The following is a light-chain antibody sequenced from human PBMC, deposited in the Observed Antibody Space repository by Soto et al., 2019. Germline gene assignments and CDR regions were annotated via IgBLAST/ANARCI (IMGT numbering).Light chain of an antibody. CDR2: NNN. V-gene: IGLV1-40*01. CDR3: QSYDTSLSGWV. J-gene: IGLJ3*02. Sequence: QSVLTQPPSVSGAPGQRVTISCTGSSSNFGAGYDVHWYQHLPGTAPKLLIYNNNNRPSGVPDRFSGSKSGTSASLAITGLRAEDEADYYFQSYDTSLSGWVFGGGTKLNVL. CDR1: SSNFGAGYD.